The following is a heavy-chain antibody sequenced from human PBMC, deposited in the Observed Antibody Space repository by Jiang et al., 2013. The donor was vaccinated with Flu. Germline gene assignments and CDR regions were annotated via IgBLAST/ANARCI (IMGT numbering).Heavy chain of an antibody. Sequence: QLLESGGGLVQPGGSLRLSCAASGFTFTSFAMSWVRQAPGKGLEWVSAISGSGGTTYYADSVKGRFTISRDNSRNTLYLQMNSLRAEDTAVFYCAKGEDDNGAVDHFDYWGQGALVTVSS. J-gene: IGHJ4*02. D-gene: IGHD4-17*01. CDR3: AKGEDDNGAVDHFDY. CDR1: GFTFTSFA. V-gene: IGHV3-23*01. CDR2: ISGSGGTT.